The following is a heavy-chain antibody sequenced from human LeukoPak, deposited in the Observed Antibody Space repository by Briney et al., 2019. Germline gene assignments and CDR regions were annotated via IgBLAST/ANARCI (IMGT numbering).Heavy chain of an antibody. J-gene: IGHJ4*02. CDR1: GYIFTGYH. CDR3: ARDYGSGSYRFDY. CDR2: ISAYSGNT. Sequence: VASVKVSCKASGYIFTGYHIHWVRQAPGQGLEWMGWISAYSGNTNYAQNLQGRVTMTTDTSTSTAYMEVRSLRSDDTAVYYCARDYGSGSYRFDYWGQGTLVTVSS. D-gene: IGHD3-10*01. V-gene: IGHV1-18*04.